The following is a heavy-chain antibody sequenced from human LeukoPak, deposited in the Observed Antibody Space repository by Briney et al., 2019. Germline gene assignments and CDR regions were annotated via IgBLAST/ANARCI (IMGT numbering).Heavy chain of an antibody. CDR2: ISAYNGNT. CDR3: ATVGDYYDTSY. Sequence: ASVKVSCKASGYTFTSYGVSWVRQAPGQGLEWMGWISAYNGNTNYAQRLQGRVTMTTDTSTSTAYMELRSLRSDDTAVYYCATVGDYYDTSYWGQGTLVTVSS. J-gene: IGHJ4*02. D-gene: IGHD3-22*01. V-gene: IGHV1-18*01. CDR1: GYTFTSYG.